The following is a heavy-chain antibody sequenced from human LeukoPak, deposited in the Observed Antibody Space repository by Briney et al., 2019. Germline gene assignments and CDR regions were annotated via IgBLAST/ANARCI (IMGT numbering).Heavy chain of an antibody. CDR1: GYTFTGYY. D-gene: IGHD3-22*01. CDR2: IDPGGGST. J-gene: IGHJ3*02. Sequence: ASVKVSCKASGYTFTGYYMHWVRQAPGQGLEWMGIIDPGGGSTSYAQKFQGRVTMTRDTSTSTVAMELSSLTSEDTAVYYCARVYDSSQNAFDMWGQGTMVTVSS. V-gene: IGHV1-46*01. CDR3: ARVYDSSQNAFDM.